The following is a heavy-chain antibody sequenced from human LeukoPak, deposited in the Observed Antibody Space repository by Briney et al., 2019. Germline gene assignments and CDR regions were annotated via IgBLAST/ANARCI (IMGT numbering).Heavy chain of an antibody. D-gene: IGHD6-13*01. CDR3: ARGGPIAAAPKSFDY. V-gene: IGHV4-34*01. CDR2: INHSGST. Sequence: PSETLTLTCAVYGGSCSGYYWSWIRQPPGKGLEWIGEINHSGSTNYNPSLKSRVTISVDTSKNQFSLKLSSVTAADTAVYYCARGGPIAAAPKSFDYWGQGTLVTVSS. J-gene: IGHJ4*02. CDR1: GGSCSGYY.